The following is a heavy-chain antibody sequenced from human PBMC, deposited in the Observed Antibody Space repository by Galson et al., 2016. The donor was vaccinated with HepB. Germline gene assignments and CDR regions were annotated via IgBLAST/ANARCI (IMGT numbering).Heavy chain of an antibody. CDR1: DGSFSGSY. J-gene: IGHJ4*02. D-gene: IGHD1-14*01. Sequence: SETLSLTCTVYDGSFSGSYWTWIRQAPGEGLAWIGEINLGGSTSCNPSLKSRVTISLDTSKNQFSLNLNSVTAADTAVYYCARQAVTLYYFDYWGQGTLVPVSS. V-gene: IGHV4-34*01. CDR3: ARQAVTLYYFDY. CDR2: INLGGST.